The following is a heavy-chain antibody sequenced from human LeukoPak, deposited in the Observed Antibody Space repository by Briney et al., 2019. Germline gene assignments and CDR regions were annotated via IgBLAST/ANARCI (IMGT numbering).Heavy chain of an antibody. Sequence: GGSLRLSCAASGFTFSSYAMSWVRQAPGKGLEWVSAITGTGDSTYYADSVKGRFTISRDNSKNTLYMQMNSLRGEDTAVYYCAKCNWNLRSHVDNWGQGILVTVSS. J-gene: IGHJ4*02. V-gene: IGHV3-23*01. CDR3: AKCNWNLRSHVDN. D-gene: IGHD1-7*01. CDR1: GFTFSSYA. CDR2: ITGTGDST.